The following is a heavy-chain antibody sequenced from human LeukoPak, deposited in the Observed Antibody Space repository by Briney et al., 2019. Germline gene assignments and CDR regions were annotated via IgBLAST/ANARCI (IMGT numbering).Heavy chain of an antibody. Sequence: SETLSLTCTVSGGSISSYYWSWIRQPPGKGLEWIGYIYYSGSTNYNPSLKSRVTISVDTSKNQFSLKLSSVTAADTAVYYCARDALDCGDDCSDPRRYWYFDLWGRGTLVTVSS. CDR3: ARDALDCGDDCSDPRRYWYFDL. CDR2: IYYSGST. CDR1: GGSISSYY. D-gene: IGHD2-21*02. J-gene: IGHJ2*01. V-gene: IGHV4-59*01.